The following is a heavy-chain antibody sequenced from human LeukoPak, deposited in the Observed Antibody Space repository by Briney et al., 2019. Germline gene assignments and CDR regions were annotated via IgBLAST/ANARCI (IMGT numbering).Heavy chain of an antibody. J-gene: IGHJ4*02. CDR3: ARANGDLDY. CDR1: VYTFTRYD. CDR2: IDPNSGNR. V-gene: IGHV1-8*03. Sequence: ASVKVSCKASVYTFTRYDINWVRQATGQGLEWMGWIDPNSGNRGYAQKFQGRVTITSDTSINTAYMELSSLRSDDTAVYFCARANGDLDYWGQGTLVTVSS. D-gene: IGHD4-17*01.